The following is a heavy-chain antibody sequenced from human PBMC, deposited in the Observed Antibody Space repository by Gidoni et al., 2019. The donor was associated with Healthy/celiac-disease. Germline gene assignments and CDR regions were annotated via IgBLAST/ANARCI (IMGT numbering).Heavy chain of an antibody. D-gene: IGHD6-19*01. CDR3: AREVAGTMDY. J-gene: IGHJ4*02. Sequence: QVQLQESGPGLVKPSETLSLTCAVSGYSISSGYYWGWIRQPPGKGLEWIGSIYHSGSTYYNPSLKSRVTISVDTSKNQFSLKLSSVTAADTAVYYCAREVAGTMDYWGQGTLVTVSS. CDR1: GYSISSGYY. V-gene: IGHV4-38-2*02. CDR2: IYHSGST.